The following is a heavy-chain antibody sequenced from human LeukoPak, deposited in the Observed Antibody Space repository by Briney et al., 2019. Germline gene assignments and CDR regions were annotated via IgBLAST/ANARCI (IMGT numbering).Heavy chain of an antibody. J-gene: IGHJ4*02. V-gene: IGHV3-33*01. D-gene: IGHD2-15*01. CDR2: TWYDGSNK. Sequence: PGRSLSLSCAASGFTFSSYGMHWARQAPGKGLEWVALTWYDGSNKSYGDSVKGRFTISGDNSKNTLYLQMRSLRAEDTAVYYCARDQSLLYFDYWGQGTLVTVSS. CDR1: GFTFSSYG. CDR3: ARDQSLLYFDY.